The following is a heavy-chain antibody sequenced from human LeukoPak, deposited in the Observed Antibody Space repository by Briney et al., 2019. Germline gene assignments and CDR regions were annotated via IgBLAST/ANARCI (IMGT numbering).Heavy chain of an antibody. CDR3: ARDHLVVPGGYEDHYYGMDV. CDR1: GYTFTAYY. CDR2: INPNSGGT. D-gene: IGHD2-2*01. Sequence: ASVKVSCKASGYTFTAYYMHWVRQAPGQGLEWMGWINPNSGGTNYAPKFQGRVTMTRDTSISTANMELSRLRSDDTAVYYCARDHLVVPGGYEDHYYGMDVWGQGTTVTVSS. V-gene: IGHV1-2*02. J-gene: IGHJ6*02.